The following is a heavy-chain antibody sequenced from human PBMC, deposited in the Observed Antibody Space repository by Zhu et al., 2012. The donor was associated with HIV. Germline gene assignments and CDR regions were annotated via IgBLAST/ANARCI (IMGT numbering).Heavy chain of an antibody. J-gene: IGHJ5*02. D-gene: IGHD3-9*01. CDR2: IYHSGST. CDR3: ARLPYYDILTTHDWFDP. Sequence: QVQLQESGPGLVKPSETLSLTCAVSGYSISSGYYWGWIRQPPGKGLEWIGSIYHSGSTYYNPSLKSRVTISVDTSKNQFSLKLSSVTAADTAVYYCARLPYYDILTTHDWFDPWGQGTLVTVSS. CDR1: GYSISSGYY. V-gene: IGHV4-38-2*01.